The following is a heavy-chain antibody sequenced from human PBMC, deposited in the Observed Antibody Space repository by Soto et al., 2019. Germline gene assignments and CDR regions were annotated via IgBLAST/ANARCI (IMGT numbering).Heavy chain of an antibody. Sequence: QVQLQESGPGLVKPSETLSLTCTVSGGSISSYYWSWIRQPAGKGLEWIGRIYTSGSTNYNPSLKSRVTMSVDTSKNQFSLKLSSVTAADTAVYYCARDMARGCSSTSCYRRWNWFDPWGQGTLVTVSS. CDR3: ARDMARGCSSTSCYRRWNWFDP. D-gene: IGHD2-2*02. J-gene: IGHJ5*02. V-gene: IGHV4-4*07. CDR2: IYTSGST. CDR1: GGSISSYY.